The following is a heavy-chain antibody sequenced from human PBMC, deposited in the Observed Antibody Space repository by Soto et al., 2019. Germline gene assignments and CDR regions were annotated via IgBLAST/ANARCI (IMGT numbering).Heavy chain of an antibody. CDR3: ARDRENFYDSSGYYLSDSFDL. CDR1: GFSFRTYG. D-gene: IGHD3-22*01. Sequence: QVQLVESGGGVVQPGRSLRLSCAASGFSFRTYGIHWVRQAPGKGLEWVAVIWYDGSNKYYADSVKGRFTISRDNSENTLYLQMNSLRADDTAVYYCARDRENFYDSSGYYLSDSFDLWGQGTMVTVSS. V-gene: IGHV3-33*01. CDR2: IWYDGSNK. J-gene: IGHJ3*01.